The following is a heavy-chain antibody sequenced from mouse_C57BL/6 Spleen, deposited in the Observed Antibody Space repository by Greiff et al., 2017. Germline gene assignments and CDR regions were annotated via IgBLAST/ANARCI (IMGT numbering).Heavy chain of an antibody. CDR1: GYTFTSYW. D-gene: IGHD2-3*01. CDR3: ARCLLSYAMDY. J-gene: IGHJ4*01. V-gene: IGHV1-69*01. Sequence: VQLQQPGAELVMPGASVKLSCKASGYTFTSYWMHWVKQRPGQGLEWIGELDPSDSYTNYNQKFKGKSTLTVDKSASTAYMQLSSLTSEDSAVDYCARCLLSYAMDYWGQGTSVTVSS. CDR2: LDPSDSYT.